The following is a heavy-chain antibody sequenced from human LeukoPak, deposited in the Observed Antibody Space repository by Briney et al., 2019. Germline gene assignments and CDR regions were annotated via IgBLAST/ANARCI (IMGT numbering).Heavy chain of an antibody. CDR2: INPNSGGT. V-gene: IGHV1-2*02. J-gene: IGHJ4*02. CDR1: GYTFTDYY. CDR3: ARLNVVRGLYYFDY. Sequence: ASVKVSCKASGYTFTDYYIHWVRQAPGQGLEGMGWINPNSGGTDYAQKFQGRVTMTRDTSISTAYMELRRVRADDTAVYYCARLNVVRGLYYFDYWGEGTLVTVSS. D-gene: IGHD3-10*01.